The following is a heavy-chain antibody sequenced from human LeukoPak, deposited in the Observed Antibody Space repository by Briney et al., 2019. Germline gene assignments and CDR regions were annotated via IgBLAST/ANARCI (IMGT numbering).Heavy chain of an antibody. CDR1: GFTFSSFA. CDR2: ISGSGAST. D-gene: IGHD6-19*01. V-gene: IGHV3-23*01. J-gene: IGHJ4*02. CDR3: AKSHSVAVAGTYSTYYFDS. Sequence: GGSLRLSCAASGFTFSSFAMSWVRQAPGGGLEWVSSISGSGASTYYADPVKGRFTISRDNSRNTLYLQMSSLRAEDTAVYYCAKSHSVAVAGTYSTYYFDSWGQGTLVTVSS.